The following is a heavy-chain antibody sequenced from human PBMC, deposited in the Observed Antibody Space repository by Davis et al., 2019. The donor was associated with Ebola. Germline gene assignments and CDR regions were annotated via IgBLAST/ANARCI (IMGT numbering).Heavy chain of an antibody. CDR3: ARDRSSYYYYGMDV. V-gene: IGHV3-48*02. D-gene: IGHD2-2*01. CDR1: AFTFTSYS. J-gene: IGHJ6*04. CDR2: ISSSSSTI. Sequence: PGGSLRLSCAASAFTFTSYSMNWVSQAPGKGLEWVSYISSSSSTIYYADSVKGRFTISRDNAKNSLYLQMNSLRDEDTAVYYCARDRSSYYYYGMDVWGKGTTVTVSS.